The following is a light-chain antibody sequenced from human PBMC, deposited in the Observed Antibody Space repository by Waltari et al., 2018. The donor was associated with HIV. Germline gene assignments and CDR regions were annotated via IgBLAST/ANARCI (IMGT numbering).Light chain of an antibody. CDR3: GTWDGSPSIGA. CDR2: DKD. V-gene: IGLV1-51*01. J-gene: IGLJ2*01. Sequence: QSVLTQPPSLSAAPGQKVTISCSGVNSNIGTNNVCWYQQVPGAAPKLLIYDKDKRPSGIPARFSGSKSGTSATLDITGLQTGDEAAYYCGTWDGSPSIGAFGGGTKVTVL. CDR1: NSNIGTNN.